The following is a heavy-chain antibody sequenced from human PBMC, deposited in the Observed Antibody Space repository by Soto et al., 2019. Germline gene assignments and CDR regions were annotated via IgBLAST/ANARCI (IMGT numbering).Heavy chain of an antibody. CDR1: GFTFSSYA. Sequence: EEQLLESGGGLVQPGGSLRLSCAASGFTFSSYAMSWVRQAPGKGLEWVSSISDSGGSSYYGHSVKGRFTISRDNSKNTLYLQMNNLRAEDTAVYFCARAADDYGFWSGYLYWGQGTLVSVSS. V-gene: IGHV3-23*02. CDR3: ARAADDYGFWSGYLY. J-gene: IGHJ4*02. D-gene: IGHD3-3*01. CDR2: ISDSGGSS.